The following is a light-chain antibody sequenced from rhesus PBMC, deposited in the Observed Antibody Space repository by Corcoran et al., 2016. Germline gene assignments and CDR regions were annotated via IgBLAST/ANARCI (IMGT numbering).Light chain of an antibody. Sequence: DIQMTQSPSSLSASVGDRVTITCRASQGIRSWLAWYQQKQGKAPKLLIYKASRLQSGVAPRVSGRGAGTEFTLTISSLQPEDFATYYCQQYNSAPPWTFGQGTKVEIK. V-gene: IGKV1-21*01. J-gene: IGKJ1*01. CDR3: QQYNSAPPWT. CDR1: QGIRSW. CDR2: KAS.